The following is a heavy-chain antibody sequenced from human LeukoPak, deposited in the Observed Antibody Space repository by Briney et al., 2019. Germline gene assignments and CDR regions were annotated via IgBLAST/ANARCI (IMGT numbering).Heavy chain of an antibody. Sequence: GGSLRLSCAASGFTFSSYSMNWVRQAPGKGLEWVSSISSSGSYIYYADSVKGRFTISRDNAKNSMYLQMNSLRAEDTAVYYCARDSSGWTWGQGTLVTVSS. CDR2: ISSSGSYI. CDR1: GFTFSSYS. V-gene: IGHV3-21*01. J-gene: IGHJ5*02. CDR3: ARDSSGWT. D-gene: IGHD6-19*01.